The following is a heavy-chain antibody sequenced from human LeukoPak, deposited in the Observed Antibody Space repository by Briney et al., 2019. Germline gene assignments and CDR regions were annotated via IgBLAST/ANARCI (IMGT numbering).Heavy chain of an antibody. D-gene: IGHD5-12*01. J-gene: IGHJ4*02. V-gene: IGHV5-51*01. Sequence: AGESLKISCKGSGYSFTSYWIGWVRQMPGKGLEWMGIIYPGDSDTRYSPSFQGQVTISADKSISTAYLQWSSLKASDTAMYYCARGLGGGYSGYADPFYFDYWGQGTLVTVSS. CDR3: ARGLGGGYSGYADPFYFDY. CDR1: GYSFTSYW. CDR2: IYPGDSDT.